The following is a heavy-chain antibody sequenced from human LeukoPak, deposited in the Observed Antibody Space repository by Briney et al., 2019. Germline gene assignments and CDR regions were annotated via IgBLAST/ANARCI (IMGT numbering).Heavy chain of an antibody. CDR3: ARGTGGYDDFEGRKPNWFDP. D-gene: IGHD5-12*01. V-gene: IGHV4-39*01. J-gene: IGHJ5*02. Sequence: SETLSLTCTVSGGSISSSSYYWGWIRQPPGKGLEWIRSIYYSGSTYYNPSLKSRVTISVDTSKNQFSLKLSSVTAADTAVYYCARGTGGYDDFEGRKPNWFDPWGQGTLVTVSS. CDR2: IYYSGST. CDR1: GGSISSSSYY.